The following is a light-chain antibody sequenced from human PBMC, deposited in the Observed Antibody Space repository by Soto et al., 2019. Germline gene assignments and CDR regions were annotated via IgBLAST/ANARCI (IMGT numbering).Light chain of an antibody. Sequence: LTQPPSASGSPGQAVTISCTGTSSDIGGYNYVSWYQQHPGKAPKLMIYEVSKRPSGVPDRFSGSKSGNTASLTVSGLQAEDEADYRSSYAGINNYVFGSGPKVTVL. V-gene: IGLV2-8*01. CDR2: EVS. CDR3: SSYAGINNYV. J-gene: IGLJ1*01. CDR1: SSDIGGYNY.